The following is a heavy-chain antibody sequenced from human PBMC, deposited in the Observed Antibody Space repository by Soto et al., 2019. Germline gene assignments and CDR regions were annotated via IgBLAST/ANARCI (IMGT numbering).Heavy chain of an antibody. V-gene: IGHV3-73*01. CDR3: TVPLAGTTPRAYNWFDS. D-gene: IGHD1-1*01. J-gene: IGHJ5*01. CDR1: GFTFSGSA. CDR2: IRSKANSYAT. Sequence: GGSLRLSWAASGFTFSGSAMHWVRQASGKGLEWVGRIRSKANSYATAYAASVKGRFTISRDDSKNTAYLQMNSLKTEDTAVYSCTVPLAGTTPRAYNWFDSWCQGPLVTLSS.